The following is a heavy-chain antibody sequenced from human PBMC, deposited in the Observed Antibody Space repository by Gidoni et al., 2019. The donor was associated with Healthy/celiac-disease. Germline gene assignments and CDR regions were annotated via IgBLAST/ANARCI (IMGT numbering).Heavy chain of an antibody. CDR1: GYSFTSYW. Sequence: EVQLVQSGAEVKKPGESLKISCKGSGYSFTSYWIGWVRQMPGKCLEWMGIIYPGDSDTRYSPSFQGQVTISADKSISTAYLQWSSLKASDTAMYYCARGTTVTTPPYYYYYGMDVWGQGTTVTVSS. CDR2: IYPGDSDT. CDR3: ARGTTVTTPPYYYYYGMDV. D-gene: IGHD4-17*01. V-gene: IGHV5-51*01. J-gene: IGHJ6*02.